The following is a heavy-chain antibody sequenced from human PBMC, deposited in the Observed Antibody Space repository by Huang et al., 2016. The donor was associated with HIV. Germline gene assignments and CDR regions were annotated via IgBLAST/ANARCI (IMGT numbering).Heavy chain of an antibody. J-gene: IGHJ6*02. CDR1: GGSISTYY. V-gene: IGHV4-4*07. Sequence: QVQLQESGPGLVKPSETLSLTCTVSGGSISTYYWSWIRQSAGKGPEWIGRFYTRGTTNYNPFLRSRVTMSVDTSKNQFSLRLTSVTAADTAVYYCARENEFCGSTNCHHYYYGLDVWGQGTTVTVSS. CDR3: ARENEFCGSTNCHHYYYGLDV. D-gene: IGHD2-2*01. CDR2: FYTRGTT.